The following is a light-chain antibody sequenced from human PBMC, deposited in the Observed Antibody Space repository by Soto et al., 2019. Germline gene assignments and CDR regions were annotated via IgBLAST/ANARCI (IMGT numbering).Light chain of an antibody. J-gene: IGLJ3*02. CDR1: SSDVGGYNY. Sequence: QSALTQPASVSGSPGQSITISCTGTSSDVGGYNYVSWYQHHPGKAPKLMIYDVTNRPSGVSNRFSGSKSGNTASLTISGLQAEDEADHYCTSYTTSSPYLVFGGGTKLTVL. CDR3: TSYTTSSPYLV. CDR2: DVT. V-gene: IGLV2-14*03.